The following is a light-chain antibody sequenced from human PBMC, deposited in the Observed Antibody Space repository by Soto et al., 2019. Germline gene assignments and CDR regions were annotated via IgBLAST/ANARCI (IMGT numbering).Light chain of an antibody. CDR3: QQYGSSPRT. Sequence: VFTQSAATVSLSPGERATLSCRASQSVSSYLAWYQQKPGQAPRLLIYGASSRATGIPDRFSGSGSGTDFTLTISRLEPEDFAVYYCQQYGSSPRTFGQGTKVDIK. CDR2: GAS. J-gene: IGKJ1*01. CDR1: QSVSSY. V-gene: IGKV3-20*01.